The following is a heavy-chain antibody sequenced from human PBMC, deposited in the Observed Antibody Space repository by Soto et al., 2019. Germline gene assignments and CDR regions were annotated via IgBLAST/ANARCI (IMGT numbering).Heavy chain of an antibody. CDR3: VRPFDK. CDR1: GFTFSTYW. CDR2: ITSDGSSA. J-gene: IGHJ4*02. V-gene: IGHV3-74*01. Sequence: EVQLVESGGAVVQPGGSLRLSCAASGFTFSTYWMHWVRRPPGKGLVWVARITSDGSSATYADSVKGRFTISRDNAKNTLDLQMNRLRADETAVNYCVRPFDKWGQGTLVTVSS.